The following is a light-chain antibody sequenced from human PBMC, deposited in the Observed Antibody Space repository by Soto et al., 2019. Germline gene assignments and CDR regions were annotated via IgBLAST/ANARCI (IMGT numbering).Light chain of an antibody. CDR1: QSVRSRY. CDR3: QQYGTSPQT. V-gene: IGKV3-20*01. J-gene: IGKJ1*01. Sequence: EIVLTQSPGTLSLSPGERATLSCRASQSVRSRYLAWYQQKPGQAPRLLIYGSSSRPPGIPDRVSGSGSGTEFTLTISRLEPEDFAEYYCQQYGTSPQTFGQGTKVEIK. CDR2: GSS.